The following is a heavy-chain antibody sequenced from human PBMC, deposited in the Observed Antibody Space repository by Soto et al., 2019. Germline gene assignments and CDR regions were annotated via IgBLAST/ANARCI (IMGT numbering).Heavy chain of an antibody. CDR1: GYSFTSYW. J-gene: IGHJ6*02. Sequence: PGESLKISCKGSGYSFTSYWISWVRQMPGKGLEWMGRIDPSDSYTNYSPSFQGHVTISADKSISTACLQWSSLKASDTAMYYCATTRGTNIVVVPAAISYYYYGMDVWGQGTTVTVSS. D-gene: IGHD2-2*01. V-gene: IGHV5-10-1*01. CDR3: ATTRGTNIVVVPAAISYYYYGMDV. CDR2: IDPSDSYT.